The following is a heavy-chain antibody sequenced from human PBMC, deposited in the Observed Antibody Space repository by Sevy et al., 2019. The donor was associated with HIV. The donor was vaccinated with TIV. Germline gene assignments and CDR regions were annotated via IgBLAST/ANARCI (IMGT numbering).Heavy chain of an antibody. CDR1: GFTFSSYA. V-gene: IGHV3-30-3*01. D-gene: IGHD3-22*01. J-gene: IGHJ4*02. CDR2: ISYDGSNK. CDR3: ARSPYYYDSSVTGFDY. Sequence: GGSLRLSCAASGFTFSSYAMHWVRQAPGKGLEWVAVISYDGSNKYYADSVKGRFTISRDNSKNTLYLHMNSLRAEDTAVYYCARSPYYYDSSVTGFDYWGQGTLVTVSS.